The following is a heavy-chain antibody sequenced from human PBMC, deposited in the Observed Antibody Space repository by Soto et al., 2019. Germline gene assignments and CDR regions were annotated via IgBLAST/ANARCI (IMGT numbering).Heavy chain of an antibody. CDR3: VRPHYSSSWFPFDR. CDR2: IDSGDGTT. Sequence: TGGSLRLSCTGSGFDFGDYYMSWIRQAPGKGLEWVSYIDSGDGTTYYTDSVKGRFTISRDNAKKTVYLQMSSLRVEDTALYYCVRPHYSSSWFPFDRWGQGTLVTVSS. D-gene: IGHD6-13*01. J-gene: IGHJ4*02. V-gene: IGHV3-11*01. CDR1: GFDFGDYY.